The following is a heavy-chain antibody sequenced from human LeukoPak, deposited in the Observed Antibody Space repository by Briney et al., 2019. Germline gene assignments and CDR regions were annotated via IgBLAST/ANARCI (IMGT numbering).Heavy chain of an antibody. CDR3: ARSSHWYVGWFDP. V-gene: IGHV3-11*01. J-gene: IGHJ5*02. CDR1: GFTFSDYY. Sequence: GGSLRLSCAASGFTFSDYYMSWIRQAPGKGLEWVSYISSSGSTIYYADSVKGRFTFSRDNAKNSLFLQMNSLRAEDTAVYYCARSSHWYVGWFDPWGQGTLVTISS. CDR2: ISSSGSTI. D-gene: IGHD6-13*01.